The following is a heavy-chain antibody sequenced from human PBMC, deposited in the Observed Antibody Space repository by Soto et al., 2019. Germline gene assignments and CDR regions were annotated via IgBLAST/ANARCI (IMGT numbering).Heavy chain of an antibody. J-gene: IGHJ4*02. CDR1: GYTFTSYG. Sequence: ASVKVSCKASGYTFTSYGISWVRQAPGQRLEWMGWINAYNGNTKYSQKLQGRVTITRDTSASTAYMELSSLRSEDTAVYYCARAVAVPADFDYWGQGTLVTVSS. D-gene: IGHD6-19*01. V-gene: IGHV1-18*01. CDR3: ARAVAVPADFDY. CDR2: INAYNGNT.